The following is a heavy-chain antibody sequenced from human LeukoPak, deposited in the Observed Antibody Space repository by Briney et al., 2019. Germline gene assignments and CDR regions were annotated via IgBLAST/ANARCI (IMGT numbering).Heavy chain of an antibody. Sequence: PGGSLRLSCAASGFTFSSHAMSWVRQAPGKGLEWVSAISGSGGSIYYADSVKGRFTISRDNSKNTLYLQMNGLRAEDTAVYYCAEASMATAGILDYWGQGTLVTVSS. D-gene: IGHD6-13*01. V-gene: IGHV3-23*01. CDR2: ISGSGGSI. J-gene: IGHJ4*02. CDR1: GFTFSSHA. CDR3: AEASMATAGILDY.